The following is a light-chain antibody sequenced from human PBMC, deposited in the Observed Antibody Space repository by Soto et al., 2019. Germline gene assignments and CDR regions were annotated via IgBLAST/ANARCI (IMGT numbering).Light chain of an antibody. CDR2: GAS. V-gene: IGKV3-20*01. CDR3: QQYGSSSWT. Sequence: EIVLTQSPGTLSLSPGERATLSCRASQSVSSTYLAWYQQQPGQAPRLLIYGASNRATGIPDRFSGSGSGKDFTITISSLEPEDFAVYYCQQYGSSSWTFGQGTKVEIK. CDR1: QSVSSTY. J-gene: IGKJ1*01.